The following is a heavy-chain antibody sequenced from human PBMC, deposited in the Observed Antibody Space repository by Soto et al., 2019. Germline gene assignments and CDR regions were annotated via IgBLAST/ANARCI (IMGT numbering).Heavy chain of an antibody. CDR3: AREVEGSYSPADF. D-gene: IGHD3-10*01. CDR2: VSSYNGNT. J-gene: IGHJ4*02. Sequence: GASVKVSCKTSGYTFTDHGIDWARQAPGQGLEWVGWVSSYNGNTNYAYNLKDRVIMTTDASTSTAYTELRGLRSDDTAVYYCAREVEGSYSPADFWGQGTPVTVSS. CDR1: GYTFTDHG. V-gene: IGHV1-18*01.